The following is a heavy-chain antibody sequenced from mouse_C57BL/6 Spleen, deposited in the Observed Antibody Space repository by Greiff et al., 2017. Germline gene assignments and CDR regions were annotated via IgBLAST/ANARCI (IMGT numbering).Heavy chain of an antibody. V-gene: IGHV1-15*01. Sequence: QVQLQQSGAELVRPGASVTLSCKASGYTFTDYEMHWVKQTPVHGLEWIGAIDPETGGTAYNQKFKGKAILTADTSSSTAYMELRSLTSEDSSVYSCTRGRYFDVWGTGTTVTVSS. CDR3: TRGRYFDV. J-gene: IGHJ1*03. CDR2: IDPETGGT. CDR1: GYTFTDYE.